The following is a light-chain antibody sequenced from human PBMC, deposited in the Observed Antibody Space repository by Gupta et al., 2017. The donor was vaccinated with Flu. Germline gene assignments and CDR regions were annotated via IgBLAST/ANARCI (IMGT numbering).Light chain of an antibody. CDR1: QSVSSNS. CDR2: GAS. Sequence: DIVLTQSPGTLSLSPGETATISCRASQSVSSNSLAWYQQKPGQAPRLLIFGASSRATGIPDRFSGSGSGTDFTLTISRLEPEDFAVYCCQQYGSSPFTFGPGTKVEIK. V-gene: IGKV3-20*01. J-gene: IGKJ3*01. CDR3: QQYGSSPFT.